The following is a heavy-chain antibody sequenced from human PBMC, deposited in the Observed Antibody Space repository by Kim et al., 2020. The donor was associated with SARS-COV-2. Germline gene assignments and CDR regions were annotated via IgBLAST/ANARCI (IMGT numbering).Heavy chain of an antibody. CDR2: ISGSGGST. D-gene: IGHD3-10*01. V-gene: IGHV3-23*01. CDR3: AGVDGSGYYWRWFDP. CDR1: GFTFSSYA. J-gene: IGHJ5*02. Sequence: GGSLRLSCAASGFTFSSYAMSWVRQAPGKGLEWVSAISGSGGSTYYADSVKGRFTISRDNSKNTLYLQMNSLRAEDTAVYYCAGVDGSGYYWRWFDPWGQGTLVTVSS.